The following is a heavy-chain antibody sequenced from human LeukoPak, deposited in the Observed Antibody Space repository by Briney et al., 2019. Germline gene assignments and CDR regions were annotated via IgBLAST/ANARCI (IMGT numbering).Heavy chain of an antibody. Sequence: GGSLRLSCAASALSVGSNYMPWVRQAPAKGLEWVSRIYSGGSTYYADSVKGRFTISRDNSKNTLYLQMNSLRAEDTAVYYCARRAGAYSHPYDYWGQGTLVTVSS. CDR3: ARRAGAYSHPYDY. V-gene: IGHV3-66*04. CDR2: IYSGGST. J-gene: IGHJ4*02. CDR1: ALSVGSNY. D-gene: IGHD4/OR15-4a*01.